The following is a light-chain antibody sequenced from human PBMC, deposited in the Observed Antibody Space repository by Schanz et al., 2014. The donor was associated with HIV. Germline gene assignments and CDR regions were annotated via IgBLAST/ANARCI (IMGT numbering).Light chain of an antibody. CDR2: TAS. CDR3: QQLNNLPFT. V-gene: IGKV1-17*03. Sequence: DIQMTPSPSAMSASVGDRVTITCRANQGIANSLAWFQQIPGKVPKRLIYTASSLQSGVPSRFSGSGYGTEFTLTISSLQPEDFATYYCQQLNNLPFTFGPGTQVDVK. CDR1: QGIANS. J-gene: IGKJ3*01.